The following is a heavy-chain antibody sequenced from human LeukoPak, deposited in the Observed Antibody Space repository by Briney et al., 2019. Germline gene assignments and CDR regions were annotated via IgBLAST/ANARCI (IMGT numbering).Heavy chain of an antibody. CDR2: IYPGDSDT. Sequence: GESLKISCMGSGYSFTNYWIAWVRQMPGKGLEWMGIIYPGDSDTIYSPSFEGQVTASADKSISTAYLQWSSLKASDTAVYCCTKGVSGTYFGMDVWGQGTTVTVSS. V-gene: IGHV5-51*01. J-gene: IGHJ6*02. CDR1: GYSFTNYW. CDR3: TKGVSGTYFGMDV. D-gene: IGHD3-10*01.